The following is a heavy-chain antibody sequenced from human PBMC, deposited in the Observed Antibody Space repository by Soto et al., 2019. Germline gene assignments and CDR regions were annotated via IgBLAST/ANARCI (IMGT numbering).Heavy chain of an antibody. CDR3: ARAAYGDYPDAFDI. CDR1: GFTVSSNY. Sequence: EVQLVESGGGLVQPGGSLRLSCAASGFTVSSNYMSWVRQAPGKGLEWGSVIYSGGSTYYADSVKGRFTISRHNSKNTLYLQMNSLRAEDTAVYYCARAAYGDYPDAFDIWGQGTMVTVAS. V-gene: IGHV3-53*04. J-gene: IGHJ3*02. D-gene: IGHD4-17*01. CDR2: IYSGGST.